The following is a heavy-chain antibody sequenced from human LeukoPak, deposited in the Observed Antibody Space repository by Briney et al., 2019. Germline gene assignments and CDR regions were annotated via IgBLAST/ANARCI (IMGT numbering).Heavy chain of an antibody. D-gene: IGHD3-10*01. CDR2: ISYDGSNK. Sequence: PGGSLRLSCAASGFTFSSYAMRWVRQAPGKGLEWVAVISYDGSNKYYADSVKGRFTISRDNSKNTLYLQMNSLRAEDTAVYYCARSMVRGVIRPDYFDYWGQGTLVTVSS. CDR3: ARSMVRGVIRPDYFDY. V-gene: IGHV3-30*04. J-gene: IGHJ4*02. CDR1: GFTFSSYA.